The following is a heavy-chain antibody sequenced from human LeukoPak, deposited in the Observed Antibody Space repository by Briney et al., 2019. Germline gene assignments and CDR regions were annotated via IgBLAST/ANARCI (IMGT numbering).Heavy chain of an antibody. CDR2: IRGKANSYAT. J-gene: IGHJ3*02. Sequence: GGSLRLSCAASGFTFSGSAMHWVRQASGKGLEWVGRIRGKANSYATAYAASVKGRFTISRDDSKNTAYLQMNSLKTEDTAVYYCTRYDSSGYYYGDHAFDIWGQGTMVTVSS. CDR3: TRYDSSGYYYGDHAFDI. CDR1: GFTFSGSA. D-gene: IGHD3-22*01. V-gene: IGHV3-73*01.